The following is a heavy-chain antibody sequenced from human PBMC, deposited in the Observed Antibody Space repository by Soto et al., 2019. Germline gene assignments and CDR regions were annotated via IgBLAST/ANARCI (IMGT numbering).Heavy chain of an antibody. D-gene: IGHD3-22*01. CDR3: ARAYYDSSGYYPAFDY. J-gene: IGHJ4*02. CDR2: INPSGST. V-gene: IGHV4-34*01. CDR1: GGSFSGYY. Sequence: SETLSLTCAVYGGSFSGYYWSWIRQPPGKGLEWIGEINPSGSTKYNPSLKSRVTISVDTSKNQFSLKLSSVTAADTAVYYCARAYYDSSGYYPAFDYWGQGTLVTVSS.